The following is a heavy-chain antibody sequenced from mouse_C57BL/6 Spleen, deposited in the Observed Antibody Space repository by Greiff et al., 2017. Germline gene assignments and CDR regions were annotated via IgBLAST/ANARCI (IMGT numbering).Heavy chain of an antibody. V-gene: IGHV1-82*01. CDR3: ARNYYGSS. Sequence: QVQLQQSGPELVKPGASVKISCKASGYAFSSSWMNWVKQRPGKGLEWIGRLYPGDGDTNYNGKFKGKDTLTADKSSSTAYMQLSSLTSEDSAVYFCARNYYGSSWGQGTTLTVSS. CDR2: LYPGDGDT. J-gene: IGHJ2*01. D-gene: IGHD1-1*01. CDR1: GYAFSSSW.